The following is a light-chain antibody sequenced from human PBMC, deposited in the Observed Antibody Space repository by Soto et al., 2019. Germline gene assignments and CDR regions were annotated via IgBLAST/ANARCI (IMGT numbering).Light chain of an antibody. V-gene: IGKV1-33*01. CDR2: DAS. CDR1: QDISNY. J-gene: IGKJ5*01. Sequence: DIQMTQSPSSLSASVEDRVTITCQASQDISNYLNWYQQKPGKAPKLLIYDASNLETGVPSRFSGSGSGTDYTCTNSVLQPEDIATYYCQQYDTPPITFGQGTRLEIK. CDR3: QQYDTPPIT.